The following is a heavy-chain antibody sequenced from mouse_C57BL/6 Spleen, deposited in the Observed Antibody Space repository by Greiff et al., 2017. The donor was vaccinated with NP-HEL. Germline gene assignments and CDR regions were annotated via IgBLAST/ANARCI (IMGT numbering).Heavy chain of an antibody. J-gene: IGHJ4*01. CDR1: GYTFTSYW. Sequence: VQLQQPGAELVMPGASVKLSCKASGYTFTSYWMHWVKQRPGQGLEWIGEIDPSDSYTNYNQKFKGKSTLTVDKSSSTAYMQLSSLTSEDSAVYYCARRIYYGYDSAMDYWGQGTSVTVSS. CDR3: ARRIYYGYDSAMDY. D-gene: IGHD2-2*01. CDR2: IDPSDSYT. V-gene: IGHV1-69*01.